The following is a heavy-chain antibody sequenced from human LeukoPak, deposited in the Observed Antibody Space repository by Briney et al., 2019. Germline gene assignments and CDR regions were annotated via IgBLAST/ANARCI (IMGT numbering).Heavy chain of an antibody. V-gene: IGHV4-4*07. CDR2: ISSRGYT. Sequence: SETLSLTCTVSGGSISGTYYWSWIRQPPGKGLEWTGRISSRGYTNYNPSLKSRVAMSVDTSKNQFSLKLNSVTAADTAVYYCVRTMTREWGGWYDNDYWGRGTLVTVSS. D-gene: IGHD6-19*01. CDR3: VRTMTREWGGWYDNDY. CDR1: GGSISGTYY. J-gene: IGHJ4*03.